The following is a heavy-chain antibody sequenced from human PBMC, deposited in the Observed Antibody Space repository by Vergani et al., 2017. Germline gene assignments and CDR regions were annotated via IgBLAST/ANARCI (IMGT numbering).Heavy chain of an antibody. Sequence: QVQLVESGGGVVQPGTSLRLSCEASGFKFSQFGIHWVRQAPGKGLEWVSFIRYDGSSEYYGDSVKGRFTISRDKSQNTVNLQMNSLGTEDTAVYFCANSVIAGNVGVSYFGMDVWGRGTTVTVSS. CDR3: ANSVIAGNVGVSYFGMDV. CDR2: IRYDGSSE. V-gene: IGHV3-30*02. CDR1: GFKFSQFG. J-gene: IGHJ6*02. D-gene: IGHD6-13*01.